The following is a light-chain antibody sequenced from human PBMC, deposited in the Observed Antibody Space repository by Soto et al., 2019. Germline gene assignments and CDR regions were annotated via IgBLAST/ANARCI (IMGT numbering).Light chain of an antibody. V-gene: IGKV3-20*01. J-gene: IGKJ5*01. CDR1: QSVSNTY. Sequence: DIVLTQSPGTLSLSPGERATLSCRVRQSVSNTYLTWYHQKPGQAPRRLIYRVSSRASGVPDRFSGSGSGTDFTLNISRVEAEDVGVYYCKQDANSPTTFGQGTRLEIK. CDR2: RVS. CDR3: KQDANSPTT.